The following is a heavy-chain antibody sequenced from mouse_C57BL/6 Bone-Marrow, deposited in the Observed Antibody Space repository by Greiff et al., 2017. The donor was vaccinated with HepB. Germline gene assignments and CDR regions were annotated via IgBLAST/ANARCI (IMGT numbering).Heavy chain of an antibody. V-gene: IGHV3-6*01. J-gene: IGHJ2*01. CDR3: ARGKTTVVATDY. Sequence: VQLKESGPGLVKPSQSLSLTCSVTGYSITSGYSWNWIRQFPGNKLEWMGYISYDGSNNYNPSLKNRISSTRDTSKNQFFLKLNSVTTEDTATYYCARGKTTVVATDYWGQGTTLTVSS. D-gene: IGHD1-1*01. CDR1: GYSITSGYS. CDR2: ISYDGSN.